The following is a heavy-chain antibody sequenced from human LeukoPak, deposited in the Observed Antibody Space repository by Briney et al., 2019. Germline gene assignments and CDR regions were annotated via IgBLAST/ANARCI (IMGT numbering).Heavy chain of an antibody. CDR3: ARAVDIVVVPAAPFDP. CDR1: GYTFTSYG. Sequence: ASVKVSCKASGYTFTSYGISWVRQAPGQGLEWMGWISAYNGNTNYAQKLQGRVTMTTDTSTSTAYMELRSLRSDDTAVYYCARAVDIVVVPAAPFDPWGQGTLVTVSS. D-gene: IGHD2-2*03. V-gene: IGHV1-18*01. CDR2: ISAYNGNT. J-gene: IGHJ5*02.